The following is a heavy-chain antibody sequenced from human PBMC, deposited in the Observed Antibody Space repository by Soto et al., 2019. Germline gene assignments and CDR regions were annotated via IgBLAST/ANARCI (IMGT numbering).Heavy chain of an antibody. CDR2: ISPYDGST. CDR1: GLTFTNYF. V-gene: IGHV1-46*01. D-gene: IGHD1-26*01. Sequence: QVQLVQSGAEVKKPGASVKVSCKASGLTFTNYFFHWVRQAPRQGLEWLGIISPYDGSTKYVQSLQGRVTVTSDTSTSTVYMELSSLRSEDTAVYFCARGDGRGSTGFYYYYGMDVWGHGTTITVSS. CDR3: ARGDGRGSTGFYYYYGMDV. J-gene: IGHJ6*02.